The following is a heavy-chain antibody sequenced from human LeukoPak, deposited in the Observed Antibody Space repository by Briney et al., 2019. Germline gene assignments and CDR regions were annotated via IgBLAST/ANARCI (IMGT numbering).Heavy chain of an antibody. J-gene: IGHJ4*02. V-gene: IGHV3-9*03. CDR2: ISWNSGSI. D-gene: IGHD3-3*01. Sequence: GRSLRLSCAASGFTFDDYAMHWVRQAPGKGREWVSGISWNSGSIGYADSVKGRFTISRDNAKNSLYLQMNSLRAEDMALYYCAKGSLYDFWSGYDYWGQGTLVTVSS. CDR1: GFTFDDYA. CDR3: AKGSLYDFWSGYDY.